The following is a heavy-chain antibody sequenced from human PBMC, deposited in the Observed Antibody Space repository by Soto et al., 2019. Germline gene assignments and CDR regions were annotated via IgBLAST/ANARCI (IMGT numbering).Heavy chain of an antibody. Sequence: PSETLSLTCTVSGGSISSSSYYWGWIRQPPGKGLEWIGSIYYSGSTYYNPSLKSRVTISVDTSKNQFSLKLSSVTAADTAVYYCARHGETAVADIDYWGQGTLVTVSS. D-gene: IGHD6-19*01. J-gene: IGHJ4*02. CDR1: GGSISSSSYY. CDR2: IYYSGST. V-gene: IGHV4-39*01. CDR3: ARHGETAVADIDY.